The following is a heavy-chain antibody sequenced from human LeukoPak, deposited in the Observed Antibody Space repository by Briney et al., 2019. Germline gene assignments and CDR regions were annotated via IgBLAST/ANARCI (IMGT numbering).Heavy chain of an antibody. D-gene: IGHD3-9*01. CDR2: ISAYNGNT. V-gene: IGHV1-18*01. Sequence: ASVKVSCKASGGTFSNYAFSWVRQAPGQGLEWMGWISAYNGNTNYAQKLQGRVTMTTDTSTSTAYMELRSLRPEDTAVYYCAKGGKYDILTGYRRSRLLGDFWGQGTLVTVSS. J-gene: IGHJ4*02. CDR1: GGTFSNYA. CDR3: AKGGKYDILTGYRRSRLLGDF.